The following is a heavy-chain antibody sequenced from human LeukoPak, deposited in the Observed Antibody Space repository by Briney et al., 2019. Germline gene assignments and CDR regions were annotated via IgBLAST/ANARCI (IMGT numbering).Heavy chain of an antibody. J-gene: IGHJ3*02. Sequence: PSETLSLTCAVYGGSFSGYYWSWIRQPPGKGLEWIGEINHSGSTNYNPSLKSRVTISVDTSKNQFSLKLSSVTAADTAVYYCARAPLPRGLAFDIWGKGTMVTVSS. CDR3: ARAPLPRGLAFDI. CDR2: INHSGST. CDR1: GGSFSGYY. V-gene: IGHV4-34*01.